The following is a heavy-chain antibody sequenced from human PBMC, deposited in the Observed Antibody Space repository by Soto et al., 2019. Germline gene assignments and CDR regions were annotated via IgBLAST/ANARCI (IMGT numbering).Heavy chain of an antibody. CDR1: GYTFTSYA. CDR2: INAGNGNT. V-gene: IGHV1-3*01. CDR3: ARGRPIIGTYYYYMDV. J-gene: IGHJ6*03. Sequence: ASVKVSCKASGYTFTSYAMHWVRQAPGQRLEWMGWINAGNGNTKYSQKFQGRVTITRDTSASTAYMELSSLRSEDTAVYYCARGRPIIGTYYYYMDVWGKGNTVTVSS. D-gene: IGHD1-1*01.